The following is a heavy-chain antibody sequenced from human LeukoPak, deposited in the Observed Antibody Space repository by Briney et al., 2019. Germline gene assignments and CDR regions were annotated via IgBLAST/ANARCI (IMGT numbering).Heavy chain of an antibody. D-gene: IGHD2-21*01. CDR2: LYPDGSAT. Sequence: GESLKISCKASGYTFNNYWIGWVRQMPGRGLEWMGMLYPDGSATTYHPSFEGRVTISADKSVTTAYLEWNSLKASDTAIYYCAKTPTRSIVPSLYYFDYWGQGTLVTVSS. CDR3: AKTPTRSIVPSLYYFDY. CDR1: GYTFNNYW. V-gene: IGHV5-51*01. J-gene: IGHJ4*02.